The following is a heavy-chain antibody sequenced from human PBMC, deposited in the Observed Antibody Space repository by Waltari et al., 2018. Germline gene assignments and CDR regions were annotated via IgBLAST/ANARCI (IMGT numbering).Heavy chain of an antibody. J-gene: IGHJ4*02. CDR2: IYYSGST. CDR1: GGSISSSSYY. CDR3: ARDPAGDSSGYDY. D-gene: IGHD3-22*01. V-gene: IGHV4-39*07. Sequence: QLQLQESGPGLVKPSETLSLTCTVAGGSISSSSYYWGWIRQAPVKGLEWIASIYYSGSTYYNPSLKSRVTISVDTSKNQFSLTLSSVTAADTAVYYCARDPAGDSSGYDYWCQGTLVTVSS.